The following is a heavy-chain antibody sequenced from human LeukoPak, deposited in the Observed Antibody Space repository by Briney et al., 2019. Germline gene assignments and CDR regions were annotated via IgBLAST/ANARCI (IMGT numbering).Heavy chain of an antibody. J-gene: IGHJ4*02. D-gene: IGHD3-22*01. V-gene: IGHV1-3*01. Sequence: KFQGRVTITRDTSGSTAYMELSSLRSEDTAVYYCAREMGSSGYDYWGQGTLVTVSS. CDR3: AREMGSSGYDY.